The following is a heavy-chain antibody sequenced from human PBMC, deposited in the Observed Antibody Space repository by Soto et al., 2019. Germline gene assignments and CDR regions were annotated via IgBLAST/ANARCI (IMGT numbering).Heavy chain of an antibody. CDR1: GFSLSTSGVG. D-gene: IGHD3-9*01. V-gene: IGHV2-5*02. CDR2: IYWDDDK. J-gene: IGHJ3*02. CDR3: AHRLTDILTGMMLLAHDAFDI. Sequence: SGPTLVNPTQTLTLTGTFSGFSLSTSGVGVGWHRQPPEKDLEWLALIYWDDDKRYSPSMKSRLTITKDTSKNQVVLTMTNMEPVDTATYYCAHRLTDILTGMMLLAHDAFDIWGQGTMVTVSS.